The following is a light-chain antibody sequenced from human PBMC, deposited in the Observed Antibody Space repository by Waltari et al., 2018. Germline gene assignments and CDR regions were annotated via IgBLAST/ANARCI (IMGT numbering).Light chain of an antibody. CDR2: GAL. CDR3: QQYFTSPAT. J-gene: IGKJ2*01. V-gene: IGKV3-20*01. Sequence: EIVLTQSPGTLSLSPGEKATLYCRGSQSLQVAYVAWYQQKSGQAPRLLIYGALYRAADIPDRVSGSGSGTDFTLTITRLEPDDFAVYFCQQYFTSPATFGQGTKVEMK. CDR1: QSLQVAY.